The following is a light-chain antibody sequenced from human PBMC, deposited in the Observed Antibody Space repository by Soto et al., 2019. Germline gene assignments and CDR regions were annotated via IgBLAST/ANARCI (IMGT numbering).Light chain of an antibody. J-gene: IGKJ4*01. CDR3: QQYNNWPPLT. CDR1: QSVSSS. Sequence: EIVMTQSPATLSVSPGDRATLSCRASQSVSSSLAWYQQIPGQAPRLLIYDASTMATGIPARFGGSGSGTEFTLTISSLQSEDFAVDYCQQYNNWPPLTFGGGTKVELK. CDR2: DAS. V-gene: IGKV3-15*01.